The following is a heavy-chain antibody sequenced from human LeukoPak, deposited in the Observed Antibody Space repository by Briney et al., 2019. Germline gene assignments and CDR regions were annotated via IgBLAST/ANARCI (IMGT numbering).Heavy chain of an antibody. D-gene: IGHD3-10*01. CDR3: ARWNYYGSGSFVPFFDY. CDR1: GFTFSSYW. J-gene: IGHJ4*02. Sequence: PGRSLRLSCAASGFTFSSYWMHWVRQAPGKGLVWVSRINTDGSSTSYADSVKGRFTISRDNAKNSLYLQMNSLRAEDTAVYYCARWNYYGSGSFVPFFDYWGQGTLVTVSS. CDR2: INTDGSST. V-gene: IGHV3-74*01.